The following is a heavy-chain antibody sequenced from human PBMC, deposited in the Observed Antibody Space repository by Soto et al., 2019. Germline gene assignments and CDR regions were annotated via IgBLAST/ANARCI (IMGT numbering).Heavy chain of an antibody. Sequence: QVQLGQSGSEVKKPGASVKVSCTASGYTFTSYYVHWVRQAPGQGLEWMGVVNPSSGRTTYAQKFRGRITMAGDTSTSTVHVELSSLRSEDTAVYYCARGIDIGQNYDYDGMDVWGQGTTVTVSS. J-gene: IGHJ6*02. D-gene: IGHD2-21*01. CDR2: VNPSSGRT. V-gene: IGHV1-46*01. CDR3: ARGIDIGQNYDYDGMDV. CDR1: GYTFTSYY.